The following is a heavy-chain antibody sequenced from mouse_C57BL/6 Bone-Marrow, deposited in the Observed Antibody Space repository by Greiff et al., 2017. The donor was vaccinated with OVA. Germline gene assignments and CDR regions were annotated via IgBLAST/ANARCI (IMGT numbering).Heavy chain of an antibody. CDR1: GYTFTSYW. CDR2: IYPGSGST. Sequence: VQLQQPGAELVKPGASVKMSCKASGYTFTSYWITWVKQRPGQGLEWIGDIYPGSGSTKYNEKFKSKATLTVDTSSSTAYMQLSSLTSEDSAVYYCARSGGEYYYGSPWFAYWGQGTLVTGSA. D-gene: IGHD1-1*01. J-gene: IGHJ3*01. V-gene: IGHV1-55*01. CDR3: ARSGGEYYYGSPWFAY.